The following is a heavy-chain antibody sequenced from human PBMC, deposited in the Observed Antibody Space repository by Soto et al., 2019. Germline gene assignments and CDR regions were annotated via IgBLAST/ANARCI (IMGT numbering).Heavy chain of an antibody. Sequence: GGSLRLSCAASGFTFSSYGMHWVRQAPGKGLEWVAVISYDGGNKYYADSVKGRFTISRDNSKNTLYLQMNSLRAEDTAVYYCAKDLEGYCTGRGCFYGMDVWGQGTRVTVSS. V-gene: IGHV3-30*18. J-gene: IGHJ6*02. D-gene: IGHD2-15*01. CDR3: AKDLEGYCTGRGCFYGMDV. CDR1: GFTFSSYG. CDR2: ISYDGGNK.